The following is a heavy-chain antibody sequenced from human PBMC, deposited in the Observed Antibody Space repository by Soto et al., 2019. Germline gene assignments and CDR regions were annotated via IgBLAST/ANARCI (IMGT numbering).Heavy chain of an antibody. D-gene: IGHD3-22*01. J-gene: IGHJ4*02. CDR2: ISISGGTI. Sequence: PEGTRRLSCAPSGFTLSSYEMHCVRQAPGKRLGRVSYISISGGTILYADSVRGRFTVSRDNPNNSLYIKITSLRAEDTAIYYCARTAYSDNRGYQHYWRQRPMTAVST. CDR1: GFTLSSYE. CDR3: ARTAYSDNRGYQHY. V-gene: IGHV3-48*03.